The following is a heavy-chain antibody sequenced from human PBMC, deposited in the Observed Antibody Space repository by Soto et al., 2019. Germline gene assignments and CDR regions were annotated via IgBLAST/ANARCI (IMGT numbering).Heavy chain of an antibody. CDR1: GFTFGDYA. V-gene: IGHV3-9*01. Sequence: EVQLVESGGGLEQPGRSLRLSCAASGFTFGDYAMHWVRQAPGEGLEWVSGIGWNSGRIGYADSVKGRFTISRDNAKNSLYLQMNSLRVADTALYYCAKSPTKTEIAATTFDNCAHGTLVTVSS. J-gene: IGHJ4*01. D-gene: IGHD2-15*01. CDR2: IGWNSGRI. CDR3: AKSPTKTEIAATTFDN.